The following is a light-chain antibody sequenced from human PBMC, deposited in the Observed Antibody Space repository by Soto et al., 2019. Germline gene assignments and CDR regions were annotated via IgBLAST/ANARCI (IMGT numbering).Light chain of an antibody. CDR3: QQYYDWPWA. V-gene: IGKV3-20*01. J-gene: IGKJ1*01. CDR1: QSVSSTY. CDR2: GEY. Sequence: EIFSTQSPGTMSLSPGERSTCSCMANQSVSSTYLAWYQQKPGQATRLLIYGEYSRATGIKDRFSGSGSGTDFTLKIRSLQSEDFAVYYCQQYYDWPWAFGQWTQVDIK.